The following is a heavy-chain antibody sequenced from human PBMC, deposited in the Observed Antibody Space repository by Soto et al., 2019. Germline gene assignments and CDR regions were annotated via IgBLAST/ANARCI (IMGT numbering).Heavy chain of an antibody. Sequence: QVKLVQYGTEVKKPGASMKVSCKASGYSFGTSGISWVRQAPGQGLQWMGWISAYNGNTNYEQKLQDRVTMTTDTTTNTAYLELRSLRSDDTAMYYCARAGQYYDSSGYASWGQGTLVTVSS. CDR1: GYSFGTSG. D-gene: IGHD3-22*01. CDR3: ARAGQYYDSSGYAS. V-gene: IGHV1-18*01. CDR2: ISAYNGNT. J-gene: IGHJ4*02.